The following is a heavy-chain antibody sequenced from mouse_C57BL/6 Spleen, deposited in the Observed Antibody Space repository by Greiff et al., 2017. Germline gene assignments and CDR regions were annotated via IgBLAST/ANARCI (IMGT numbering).Heavy chain of an antibody. CDR2: ISYDGSN. CDR3: AIHYYGSSYPFAY. CDR1: GYSITSGYY. Sequence: EVQLQQSGPGLVKPSQSLSLTCSVTGYSITSGYYWNWIRQFPGNKLEWMGYISYDGSNNYNPSFKNRISITRDTSKNQFFLKLNSVTTEDTATYYCAIHYYGSSYPFAYWGQGTLVTVSA. D-gene: IGHD1-1*01. V-gene: IGHV3-6*01. J-gene: IGHJ3*01.